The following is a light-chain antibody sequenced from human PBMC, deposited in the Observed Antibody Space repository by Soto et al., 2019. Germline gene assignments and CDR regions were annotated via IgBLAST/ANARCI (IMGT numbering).Light chain of an antibody. CDR1: SSDVGAYIF. CDR3: VSFAGGTYV. Sequence: LTHPPSASGSPGQSVTISCTGTSSDVGAYIFVSWYQQHPGKAPKLMVYDVNRRPPGVPDRFFGSKSGNTASLTVSGLQADDEADYYCVSFAGGTYVFGTGTKVTVL. V-gene: IGLV2-8*01. J-gene: IGLJ1*01. CDR2: DVN.